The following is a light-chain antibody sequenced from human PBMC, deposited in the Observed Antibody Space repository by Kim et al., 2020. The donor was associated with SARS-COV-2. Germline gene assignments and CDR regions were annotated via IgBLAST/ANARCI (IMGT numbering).Light chain of an antibody. Sequence: SITISSTGTSSDVGSYNYVSWYQQHPGKAPKLMIYAVSNRPSGVSNRFSGSESGNTASLTISSLQAEDEADYYCSSYTRSSTNYVFGTGTKVTVL. V-gene: IGLV2-14*03. CDR2: AVS. CDR3: SSYTRSSTNYV. J-gene: IGLJ1*01. CDR1: SSDVGSYNY.